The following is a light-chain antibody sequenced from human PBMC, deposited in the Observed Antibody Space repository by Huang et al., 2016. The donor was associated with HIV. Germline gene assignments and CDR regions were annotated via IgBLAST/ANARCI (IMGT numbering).Light chain of an antibody. J-gene: IGKJ5*01. CDR1: QDISNA. V-gene: IGKV1-16*02. CDR2: SIF. CDR3: QQYITYPIT. Sequence: DIQMTQSPSSLSASVGDRVTITCRASQDISNALGWLQQKPGRAPRSLIYSIFKLQRGVPSKFSGNGSATEFTLAISSLQPEDSATYYCQQYITYPITFGQGTRLEIK.